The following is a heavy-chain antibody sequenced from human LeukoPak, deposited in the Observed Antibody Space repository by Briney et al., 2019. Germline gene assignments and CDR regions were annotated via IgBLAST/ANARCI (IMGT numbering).Heavy chain of an antibody. J-gene: IGHJ4*02. Sequence: ASVKVSCKASGYTFTSYAMNWVRQAPGQGLEWMGWINTNTGNPTYAQGFTGRFVFSLDTSVSTAYLQISSLKAEDTAVYYCARDGDTYYEYVWGRIFDYWGQGTLVTVSS. V-gene: IGHV7-4-1*02. CDR3: ARDGDTYYEYVWGRIFDY. CDR1: GYTFTSYA. D-gene: IGHD3-16*01. CDR2: INTNTGNP.